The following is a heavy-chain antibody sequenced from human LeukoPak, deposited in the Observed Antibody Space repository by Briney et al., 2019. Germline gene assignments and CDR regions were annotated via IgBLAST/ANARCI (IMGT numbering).Heavy chain of an antibody. Sequence: SVKVSCKASGGTFSSYAISWVRQAPGQGLEWMGGIIPIFGTANYAQKFQGRVTITADESTSTAYMELSSLRSEDTAVYYCARHVSTTGTTGYYYFDYWGQGTLVTVSS. CDR2: IIPIFGTA. CDR1: GGTFSSYA. V-gene: IGHV1-69*13. CDR3: ARHVSTTGTTGYYYFDY. D-gene: IGHD1-1*01. J-gene: IGHJ4*02.